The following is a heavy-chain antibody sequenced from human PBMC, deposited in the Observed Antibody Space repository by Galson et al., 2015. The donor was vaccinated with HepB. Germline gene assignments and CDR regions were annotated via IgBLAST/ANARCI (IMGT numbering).Heavy chain of an antibody. CDR1: GGSMSSYY. CDR3: ARLQGREI. Sequence: SETLSLACTVSGGSMSSYYWGWIRQLPGKGREWIGYIYYSESTNYNPSLKSRVTISVETSKNQFSLKLSSVTAAATAVYYCARLQGREIWGQGTMVTVSS. D-gene: IGHD1-26*01. CDR2: IYYSEST. J-gene: IGHJ3*02. V-gene: IGHV4-59*01.